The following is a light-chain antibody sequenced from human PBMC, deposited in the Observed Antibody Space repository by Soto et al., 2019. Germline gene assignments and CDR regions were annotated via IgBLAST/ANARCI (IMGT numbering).Light chain of an antibody. V-gene: IGKV1-5*01. J-gene: IGKJ3*01. CDR1: QSNSSW. Sequence: DIQMTQSPSTLSASVVDRVTITCRASQSNSSWLAWYQQRPGKAPKLLIYDASSLESGVPSRFSGSGSGTEFTLTITSLQPDDFATYYCQQYNSYSTFGPGTKVDIK. CDR3: QQYNSYST. CDR2: DAS.